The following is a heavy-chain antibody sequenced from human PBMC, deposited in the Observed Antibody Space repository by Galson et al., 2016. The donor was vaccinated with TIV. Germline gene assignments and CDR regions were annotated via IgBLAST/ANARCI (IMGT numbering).Heavy chain of an antibody. J-gene: IGHJ4*02. V-gene: IGHV3-9*01. Sequence: SLRLSCAASGFTFEDYAMHWVRQAPGKGLEWVSGISWNGGKIDYADSVKGRFTISRDNADNSLYLEMKSLRPEDTALYYCAKDSGAGTYFIPYYLDSWGQGTLVTVSS. CDR1: GFTFEDYA. CDR3: AKDSGAGTYFIPYYLDS. D-gene: IGHD3-10*01. CDR2: ISWNGGKI.